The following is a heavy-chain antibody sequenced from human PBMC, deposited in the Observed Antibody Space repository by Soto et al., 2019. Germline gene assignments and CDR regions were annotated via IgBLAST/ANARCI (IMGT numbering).Heavy chain of an antibody. Sequence: QVQLQESGPGLVKPSQTLSLTCTVSGGSISSGDYYWSWIRQPPGKGLEWIGYIYYSGSTYYNPSPKSRVTISVDTSKNQFSLKLSSVTAADTAVYYCARDYYGSGSYNSESYYYYGMDVWGQGTTVTVSS. CDR1: GGSISSGDYY. D-gene: IGHD3-10*01. CDR2: IYYSGST. CDR3: ARDYYGSGSYNSESYYYYGMDV. V-gene: IGHV4-30-4*01. J-gene: IGHJ6*02.